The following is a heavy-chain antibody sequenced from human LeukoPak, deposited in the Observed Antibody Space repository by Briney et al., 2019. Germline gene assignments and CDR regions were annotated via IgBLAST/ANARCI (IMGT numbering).Heavy chain of an antibody. CDR2: FDPEDGET. Sequence: GASVKVSCKVSGYTLTELSMHWVRQAPGKGLEWMGGFDPEDGETIYAQKFRGRVTMTEDTSTDTAYMELSGLRSEDTAVYYCAAAGYYYYGMDVWGKGTTVTVSS. V-gene: IGHV1-24*01. CDR3: AAAGYYYYGMDV. J-gene: IGHJ6*04. CDR1: GYTLTELS.